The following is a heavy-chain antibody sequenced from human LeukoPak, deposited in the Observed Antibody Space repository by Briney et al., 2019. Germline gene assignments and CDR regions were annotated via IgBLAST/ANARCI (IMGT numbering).Heavy chain of an antibody. J-gene: IGHJ4*02. D-gene: IGHD3-10*01. CDR1: GYTLTELS. CDR2: FDPEDGET. CDR3: ATVYYYGSGSYEYYFDY. Sequence: GAPVKVSCKVSGYTLTELSMHWVRQAPGKGLEWMGGFDPEDGETIYAQKFQGRVTMTEDTSTDTAYMELSSLRSEDTAVYYCATVYYYGSGSYEYYFDYWGQGTLVTVSS. V-gene: IGHV1-24*01.